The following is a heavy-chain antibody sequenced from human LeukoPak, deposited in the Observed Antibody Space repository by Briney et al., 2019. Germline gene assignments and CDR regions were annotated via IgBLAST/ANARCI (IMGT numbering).Heavy chain of an antibody. J-gene: IGHJ6*03. D-gene: IGHD3-3*01. CDR2: ISAYNGNT. V-gene: IGHV1-18*01. CDR1: GYTFTSYG. CDR3: AREGHYDFWSGYQLYYYYYMDV. Sequence: ASVTVSSTASGYTFTSYGISWVRQAPGQGLEWMGWISAYNGNTNYAQKLQGRVTMTTDTSTSTAYMELRSLRSDDTAVYYCAREGHYDFWSGYQLYYYYYMDVWGKGTTVTVSS.